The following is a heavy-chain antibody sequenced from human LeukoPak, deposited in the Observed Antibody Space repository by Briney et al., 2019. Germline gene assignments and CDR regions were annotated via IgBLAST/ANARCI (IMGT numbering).Heavy chain of an antibody. D-gene: IGHD6-6*01. CDR2: IIPIFGTA. CDR3: AKDSSIAPRLGDY. Sequence: SVKVSCKASGGTFSSYAISWVRQAPGQGLEWMGGIIPIFGTANYAQKFQGRVTITADESTSTAYMELSSLRSEDTAVYYCAKDSSIAPRLGDYWGQGTLVTVSS. CDR1: GGTFSSYA. V-gene: IGHV1-69*13. J-gene: IGHJ4*02.